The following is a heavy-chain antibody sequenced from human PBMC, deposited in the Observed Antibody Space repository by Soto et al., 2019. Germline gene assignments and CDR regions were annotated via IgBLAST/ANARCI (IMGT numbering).Heavy chain of an antibody. CDR1: GYTFTSYA. V-gene: IGHV1-3*01. Sequence: ASVKVSCKASGYTFTSYAMHWVRQAPGQRLEWMGWINAGNGNTKYSQKFQGRVTITRDTSASTAYMELSSLRSEDTAVYYCARGITGTNFRFDTWWQSALVTDAS. J-gene: IGHJ5*01. CDR3: ARGITGTNFRFDT. D-gene: IGHD1-7*01. CDR2: INAGNGNT.